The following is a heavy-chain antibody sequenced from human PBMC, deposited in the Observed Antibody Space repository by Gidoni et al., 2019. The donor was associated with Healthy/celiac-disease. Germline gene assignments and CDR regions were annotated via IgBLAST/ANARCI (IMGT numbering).Heavy chain of an antibody. J-gene: IGHJ6*02. D-gene: IGHD3-10*01. Sequence: QVQLQQSGPGPVKPSQTLSLTCAISGDSVYSNSAAWNWIRQSPSRGLEWLGRTYYRSKWYNDYAVSVKSRITINPDTSKNQFSLQLNSVTPEDTAVYYCARDLGDWQLTYYYGMDVWGQGTTVTVSS. CDR1: GDSVYSNSAA. CDR3: ARDLGDWQLTYYYGMDV. V-gene: IGHV6-1*01. CDR2: TYYRSKWYN.